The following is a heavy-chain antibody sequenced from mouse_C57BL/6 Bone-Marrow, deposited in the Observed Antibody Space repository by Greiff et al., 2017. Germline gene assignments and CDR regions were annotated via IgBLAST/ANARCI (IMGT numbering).Heavy chain of an antibody. CDR1: GFTFSSYG. CDR3: ARGGYYWYFDV. Sequence: EVKLVESGGDLVKPGGSLKLSCAASGFTFSSYGMSWVRQTPDKRLEWVATISSGGSYTYYPDSVKGRFTISRDNAKKTLYLQMSSLKSEDTAMYYCARGGYYWYFDVWGTGTTVTVSS. J-gene: IGHJ1*03. CDR2: ISSGGSYT. V-gene: IGHV5-6*01. D-gene: IGHD2-2*01.